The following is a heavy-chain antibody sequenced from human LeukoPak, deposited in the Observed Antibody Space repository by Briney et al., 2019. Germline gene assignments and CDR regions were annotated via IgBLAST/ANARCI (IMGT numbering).Heavy chain of an antibody. D-gene: IGHD6-13*01. CDR3: AREAAAADHAEYFQH. J-gene: IGHJ1*01. Sequence: SETLSLTCTVSGGSISSYYWSWIRQPPGKGLEWIGYIYYSGSTNYNPSLKSQVTISVDTSKNQFSLKLSSVTAADTAVYYCAREAAAADHAEYFQHWGQGTLVTVSS. V-gene: IGHV4-59*12. CDR2: IYYSGST. CDR1: GGSISSYY.